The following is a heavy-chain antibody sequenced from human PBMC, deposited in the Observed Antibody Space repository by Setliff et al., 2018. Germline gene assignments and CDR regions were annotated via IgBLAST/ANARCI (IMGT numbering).Heavy chain of an antibody. D-gene: IGHD1-26*01. CDR2: INPDGSEK. J-gene: IGHJ6*02. CDR1: GITFSRFW. Sequence: GGSLRLSCAASGITFSRFWMNWVRQAPGTGLEWVANINPDGSEKRYVDSVSGRLTISRDNAKNSLYLQMSSLTAEDTAVYFCAAWESTNVWGQGTTVTSP. CDR3: AAWESTNV. V-gene: IGHV3-7*01.